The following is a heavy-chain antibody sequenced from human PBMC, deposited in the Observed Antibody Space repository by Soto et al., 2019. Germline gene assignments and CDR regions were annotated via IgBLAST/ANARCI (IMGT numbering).Heavy chain of an antibody. Sequence: QVQLQESGPGLVKPSGTLSLTCGVSGGSVTSDNWCSWVRQPPGKGLEWIGEIYHSGSTNYNSSRKSRGSVSGDKSKNQFSLRLTSVTAADTAVYYCARKNWGSGYFDYWGQGILVTVSS. CDR2: IYHSGST. V-gene: IGHV4-4*02. J-gene: IGHJ4*02. CDR3: ARKNWGSGYFDY. CDR1: GGSVTSDNW. D-gene: IGHD7-27*01.